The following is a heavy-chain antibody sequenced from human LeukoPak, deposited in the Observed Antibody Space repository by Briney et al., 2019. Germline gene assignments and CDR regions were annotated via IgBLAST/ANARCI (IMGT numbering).Heavy chain of an antibody. D-gene: IGHD5-18*01. J-gene: IGHJ6*03. Sequence: SETLSLTCTVSGGSISSYYWSWIRQPPGKGLEWIGYIYYSGSTNYNPSLKSRVTISVDTSKNQFSLELSSVTAADTAVYYCAREGYGYRDYYYYYMDVWGKGTTVTVSS. CDR2: IYYSGST. CDR1: GGSISSYY. V-gene: IGHV4-59*01. CDR3: AREGYGYRDYYYYYMDV.